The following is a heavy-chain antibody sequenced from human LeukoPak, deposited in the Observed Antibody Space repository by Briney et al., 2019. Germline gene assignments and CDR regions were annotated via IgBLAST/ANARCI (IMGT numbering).Heavy chain of an antibody. CDR1: GFTFSSYS. V-gene: IGHV3-21*01. CDR3: ARVSDNWNDGGY. CDR2: ISSSSSYI. Sequence: GGSLRLSCAASGFTFSSYSMNWVRQAPGKGLEWVSSISSSSSYIYYADSVKGRFTISRDNAKNSLYLQMNSLRAEDTAVYYCARVSDNWNDGGYWGQGTLVTVSS. D-gene: IGHD1-20*01. J-gene: IGHJ4*02.